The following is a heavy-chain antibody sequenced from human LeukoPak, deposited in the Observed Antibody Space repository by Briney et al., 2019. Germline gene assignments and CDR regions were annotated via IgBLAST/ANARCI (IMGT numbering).Heavy chain of an antibody. CDR1: GFTFSSYA. J-gene: IGHJ4*02. D-gene: IGHD3-9*01. V-gene: IGHV3-23*01. CDR2: ISGSGGST. CDR3: AKQHRPYSVLRYFDWLSPADY. Sequence: GGSLRLSCAASGFTFSSYAMSWVRQAPGKGLEWVSAISGSGGSTYYADSVKGRFTISRDNSKNTLYLQMNSLRAEDTAVYYCAKQHRPYSVLRYFDWLSPADYWGQGTLVTVSS.